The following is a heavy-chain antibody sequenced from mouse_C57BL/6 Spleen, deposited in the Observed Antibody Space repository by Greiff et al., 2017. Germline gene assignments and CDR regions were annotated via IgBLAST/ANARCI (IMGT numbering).Heavy chain of an antibody. Sequence: EVMLVESGGDLVKPGGSLKLSCAASGFTFSSYGMSWVRQTPDKRLEWVATISSGGSYTYYPDSVKGRFTISRDNAKNTLYLQMSSLKSGDTAMYYCARQAPWYFDVWGTGTTVTVSS. J-gene: IGHJ1*03. CDR2: ISSGGSYT. V-gene: IGHV5-6*01. CDR3: ARQAPWYFDV. CDR1: GFTFSSYG.